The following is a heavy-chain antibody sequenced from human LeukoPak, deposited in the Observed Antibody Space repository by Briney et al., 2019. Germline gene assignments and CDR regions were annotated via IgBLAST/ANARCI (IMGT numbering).Heavy chain of an antibody. CDR3: ARRGGGDYPYYFDY. CDR1: DESFSGYLSDSY. V-gene: IGHV4-34*01. J-gene: IGHJ4*02. Sequence: SETLSLTCAIYDESFSGYLSDSYWSWVRRPPGKGLEWIGEIDRHGNTNYSPSLKSRVTISIQTSKSQFSLNLNSVTDADTAVYYCARRGGGDYPYYFDYWGRGTPVTVSS. D-gene: IGHD3-16*01. CDR2: IDRHGNT.